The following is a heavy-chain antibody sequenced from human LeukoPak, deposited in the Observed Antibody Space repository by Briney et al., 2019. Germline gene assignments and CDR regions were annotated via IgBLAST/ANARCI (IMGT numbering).Heavy chain of an antibody. CDR1: GVTFSTYW. D-gene: IGHD3-3*01. V-gene: IGHV3-74*01. CDR2: IKRDGST. CDR3: ARAPSEIGGYYPEYFRH. J-gene: IGHJ1*01. Sequence: PGGSLRLSCAASGVTFSTYWMHWVRQAPGKGLVWVSRIKRDGSTNYADSVKGRFTISRDNAKNTLSLQMNSLRPEDTGVYYCARAPSEIGGYYPEYFRHWGQGTLVTVSS.